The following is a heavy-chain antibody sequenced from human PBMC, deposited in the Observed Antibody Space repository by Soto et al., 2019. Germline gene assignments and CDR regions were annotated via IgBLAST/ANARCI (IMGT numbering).Heavy chain of an antibody. CDR2: ISYDGSNK. CDR3: AKGLWFGELPFDAFDI. V-gene: IGHV3-30*18. J-gene: IGHJ3*02. D-gene: IGHD3-10*01. Sequence: QVQLVESGGGVVQPGRSLRLSCAASGFTFSSYGMHWVRQAPGKGLEWVAVISYDGSNKYYADSVKGRFTISRDNSKNTMYLQMNSRRAEDTAVYYCAKGLWFGELPFDAFDIWGQGTMVTVSS. CDR1: GFTFSSYG.